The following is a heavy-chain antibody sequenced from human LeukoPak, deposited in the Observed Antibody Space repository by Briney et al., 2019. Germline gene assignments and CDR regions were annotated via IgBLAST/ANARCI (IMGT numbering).Heavy chain of an antibody. CDR2: ISSSSSTI. V-gene: IGHV3-48*04. CDR1: GFTFTRYS. J-gene: IGHJ6*03. CDR3: ARDPAYYYYMDV. Sequence: GGSLRLSCAASGFTFTRYSMTWVRQAPGKGLEWVSYISSSSSTIHYADSVKGRFTISRDNAKNSLYLQMNSLRAEDTAVYYCARDPAYYYYMDVWGKGTTVTVSS.